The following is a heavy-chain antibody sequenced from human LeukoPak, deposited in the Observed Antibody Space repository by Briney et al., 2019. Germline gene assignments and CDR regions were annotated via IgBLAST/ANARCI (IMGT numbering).Heavy chain of an antibody. CDR3: ARGLVHDTSGYYSDY. Sequence: GGSLRLSCTASGFSFSGHWMHWVRQAPGKGLVWVSRIDSYGSTNYADSVKGRFTISRDNAKNTLYLQMNSLRAEDTAVYYCARGLVHDTSGYYSDYWGQGTLVTVSS. CDR1: GFSFSGHW. D-gene: IGHD3-22*01. V-gene: IGHV3-74*01. J-gene: IGHJ4*02. CDR2: IDSYGST.